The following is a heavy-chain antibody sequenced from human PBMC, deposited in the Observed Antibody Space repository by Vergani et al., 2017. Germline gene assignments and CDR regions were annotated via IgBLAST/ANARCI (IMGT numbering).Heavy chain of an antibody. Sequence: QLQLQESGPGLVKPSETLSLTCSVSGYSISSGYYWGWIRQPPGKGLEWIGSIYHSGSTYYNPSLKSRVTISVDTSKNQFSLKLSSVTAADTAVYYCARDYSYGFDYWGQGTLVTVSS. CDR1: GYSISSGYY. D-gene: IGHD3-16*02. CDR2: IYHSGST. J-gene: IGHJ4*02. V-gene: IGHV4-38-2*02. CDR3: ARDYSYGFDY.